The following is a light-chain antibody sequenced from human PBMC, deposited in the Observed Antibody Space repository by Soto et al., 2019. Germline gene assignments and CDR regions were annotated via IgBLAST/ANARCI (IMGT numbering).Light chain of an antibody. J-gene: IGKJ2*01. V-gene: IGKV3-20*01. Sequence: EIVLTQSPGTLSLSPGERVTLSCRASQSVSSNYLAWYQQKPGQAPRLLIYGASSRATGITDRFSGSGSGTDFTLTISRLEPEDFAVYYCQQHGGSPSYTFGQGTKLEIQ. CDR2: GAS. CDR1: QSVSSNY. CDR3: QQHGGSPSYT.